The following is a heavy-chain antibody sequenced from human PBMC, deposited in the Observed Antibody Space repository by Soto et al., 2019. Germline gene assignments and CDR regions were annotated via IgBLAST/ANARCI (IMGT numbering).Heavy chain of an antibody. Sequence: SETLSLTGTGSGGSISSSSHYWGWIRQPPGMGLEWIGSIYYSGSTYYNPSLKSRVTISVDTSKNQFSLKLSSVTAADTAVYYCARGHGGITVFGAPGHFDYWGQGTLVTVSS. CDR2: IYYSGST. J-gene: IGHJ4*02. V-gene: IGHV4-39*01. D-gene: IGHD3-3*01. CDR3: ARGHGGITVFGAPGHFDY. CDR1: GGSISSSSHY.